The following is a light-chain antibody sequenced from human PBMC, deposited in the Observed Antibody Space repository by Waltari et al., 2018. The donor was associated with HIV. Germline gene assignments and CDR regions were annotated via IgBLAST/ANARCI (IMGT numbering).Light chain of an antibody. Sequence: SYVLTQPPSVSVAPGQTARITCGGNNIGSKSGHWYQQKPGQAPLLVVYDDSDRPSGIPERFSGSNSGNTATLTSSRVEAGDEADYYCQVWDSSNDHVVFGGGTKLTVL. CDR2: DDS. J-gene: IGLJ2*01. CDR3: QVWDSSNDHVV. V-gene: IGLV3-21*02. CDR1: NIGSKS.